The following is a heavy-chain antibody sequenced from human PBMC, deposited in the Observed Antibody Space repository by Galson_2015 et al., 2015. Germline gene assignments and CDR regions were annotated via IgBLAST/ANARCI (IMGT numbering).Heavy chain of an antibody. V-gene: IGHV3-23*01. CDR3: AKDRSRGSYGDAFDI. D-gene: IGHD2-15*01. Sequence: SLRLSCAASGFTFSSYAMSWVRQAPGKGLEWVSDISGSGGSTYYADSVKGRFTISRDNSKNTLYLQMNSLRAEDTAVYYCAKDRSRGSYGDAFDIWGQGTMVTVSS. CDR2: ISGSGGST. CDR1: GFTFSSYA. J-gene: IGHJ3*02.